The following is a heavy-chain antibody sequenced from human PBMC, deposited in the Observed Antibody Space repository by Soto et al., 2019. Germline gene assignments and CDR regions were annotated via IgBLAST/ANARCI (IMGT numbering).Heavy chain of an antibody. CDR1: GGSISSSSYY. J-gene: IGHJ4*02. CDR3: ATLWGQD. D-gene: IGHD3-10*01. CDR2: IYYSGST. V-gene: IGHV4-39*01. Sequence: QLQLQESGPGLVKPSETLSLTCTVSGGSISSSSYYWGWIRQPPGKGLEWIGSIYYSGSTYYNPSRKSRVTISVDTSKTQFCLKLSSVTAADTAVYFCATLWGQDWGQGTLVTVSS.